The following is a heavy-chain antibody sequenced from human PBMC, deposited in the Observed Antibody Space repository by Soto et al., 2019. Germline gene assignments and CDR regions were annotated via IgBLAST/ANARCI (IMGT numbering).Heavy chain of an antibody. CDR3: ATLPPRIVVMTLPFPS. D-gene: IGHD2-21*02. CDR1: GASVDSGGYS. V-gene: IGHV4-30-2*01. J-gene: IGHJ4*02. CDR2: IYHGVST. Sequence: SETLSLTCAVSGASVDSGGYSWSWIRQPPGKGLEWIGYIYHGVSTDYNPSLKSRVTISVDSSKNLFSLSLSSVTAADTAVYYCATLPPRIVVMTLPFPSWGQGTLVTVSS.